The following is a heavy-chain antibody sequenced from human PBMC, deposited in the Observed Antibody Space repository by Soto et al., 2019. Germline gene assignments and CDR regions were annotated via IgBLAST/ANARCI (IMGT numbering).Heavy chain of an antibody. CDR2: IKQDGSEK. Sequence: LRLSCAASGFTFSSYWMSWVRQAPGKGLEWVANIKQDGSEKYYVDSVKGRFTISRDNAKNSLYLQMNSLRAEDTAVYYCAREGGSGASAFDIWGQGTMVTVSS. D-gene: IGHD6-19*01. CDR1: GFTFSSYW. J-gene: IGHJ3*02. V-gene: IGHV3-7*01. CDR3: AREGGSGASAFDI.